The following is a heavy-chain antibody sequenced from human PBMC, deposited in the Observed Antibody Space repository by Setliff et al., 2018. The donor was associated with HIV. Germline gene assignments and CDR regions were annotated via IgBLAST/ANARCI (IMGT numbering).Heavy chain of an antibody. CDR3: AREVYYDSSPGGHDAFDI. V-gene: IGHV1-2*02. J-gene: IGHJ3*02. CDR2: IIPKSGGP. D-gene: IGHD3-22*01. CDR1: GYTFTDNY. Sequence: ASVKVSCKASGYTFTDNYIHWVRQAPGHGLEWMGWIIPKSGGPNYAQRFQVRVTMTRDTSISTAYMELSWLRSDDTAVYYCAREVYYDSSPGGHDAFDIWGQGTMVTVSS.